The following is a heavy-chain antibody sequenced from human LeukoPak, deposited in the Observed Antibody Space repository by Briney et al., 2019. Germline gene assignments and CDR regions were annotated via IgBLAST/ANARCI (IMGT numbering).Heavy chain of an antibody. D-gene: IGHD5-18*01. CDR3: AKDLYSYGYGSYYYYMDV. CDR1: GFTFSNAW. V-gene: IGHV3-23*01. Sequence: GGSLRLSCAASGFTFSNAWMSWVRQAPGKGLEWVSAISGSGGSTYYADSVKGRFTISRDNSKNTLYLQMNSLRAEDTAVYYCAKDLYSYGYGSYYYYMDVWGKGTTVTVSS. CDR2: ISGSGGST. J-gene: IGHJ6*03.